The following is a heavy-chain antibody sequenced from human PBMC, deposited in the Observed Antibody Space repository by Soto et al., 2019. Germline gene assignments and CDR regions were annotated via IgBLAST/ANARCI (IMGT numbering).Heavy chain of an antibody. CDR2: ISYDGSNK. Sequence: QVQLVESGGGVVQPGRSLRLSCAASGFTFSSYGMHWVRQAPGKGLEWVAVISYDGSNKYYADSVKGRFTISRDNSKNTLYLQMNSLRAEDTAVYHCAKDGYSSSWYMYWYFDLWGRGTLVTVSS. CDR3: AKDGYSSSWYMYWYFDL. CDR1: GFTFSSYG. D-gene: IGHD6-13*01. V-gene: IGHV3-30*18. J-gene: IGHJ2*01.